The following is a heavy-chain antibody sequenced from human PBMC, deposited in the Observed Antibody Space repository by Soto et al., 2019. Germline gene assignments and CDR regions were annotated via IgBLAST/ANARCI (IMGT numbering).Heavy chain of an antibody. Sequence: VKVSCKSSGGTFSTYAISWVRPAPGQGLEWMGGIIPIFGTANYAQKFQGRVTITADESTTTAYMEVISLRSEDTAVYYCARDEMVVATGSRTWHYYDVMDVWGQGTTVTVSS. CDR2: IIPIFGTA. CDR1: GGTFSTYA. CDR3: ARDEMVVATGSRTWHYYDVMDV. V-gene: IGHV1-69*13. D-gene: IGHD2-15*01. J-gene: IGHJ6*02.